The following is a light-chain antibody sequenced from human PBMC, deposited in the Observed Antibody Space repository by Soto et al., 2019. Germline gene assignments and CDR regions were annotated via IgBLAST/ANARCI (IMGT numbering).Light chain of an antibody. CDR1: HSLLHSNGYNY. CDR2: LGS. V-gene: IGKV2-28*01. CDR3: MQALQTRT. Sequence: IVLTQSPVSLPVTPGEPASISCSYSHSLLHSNGYNYLDWYLQKPGQSPQLLIYLGSNRASGVPDRFSGSGSGTDFTLKISSVEAEDVGVYYCMQALQTRTFGQGTKVDIK. J-gene: IGKJ1*01.